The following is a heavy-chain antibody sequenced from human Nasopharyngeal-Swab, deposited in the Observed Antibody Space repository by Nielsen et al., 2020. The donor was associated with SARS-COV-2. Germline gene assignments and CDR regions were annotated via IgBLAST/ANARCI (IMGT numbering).Heavy chain of an antibody. CDR2: IKQDGSEK. CDR1: GFTFSRYG. D-gene: IGHD6-13*01. J-gene: IGHJ4*02. Sequence: GESLKIYRVASGFTFSRYGMHWDRQAPGKGLEWVANIKQDGSEKYYVDSVKGRFTISRDNAKNSLYLQMNSLRAEDTAVYYCASLSSSSWFFDYWGQGTLVTVSS. CDR3: ASLSSSSWFFDY. V-gene: IGHV3-7*01.